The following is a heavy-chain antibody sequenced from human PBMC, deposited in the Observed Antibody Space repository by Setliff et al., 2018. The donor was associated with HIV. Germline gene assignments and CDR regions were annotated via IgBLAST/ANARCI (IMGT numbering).Heavy chain of an antibody. CDR1: GYTFTSYY. CDR2: INPSGDNT. V-gene: IGHV1-46*01. D-gene: IGHD6-6*01. J-gene: IGHJ4*02. CDR3: ARWYGFHSSSSVLGF. Sequence: GASVKVSCKASGYTFTSYYIHWVRQAPGQGLEWMGIINPSGDNTNYALKFQGRVTMTRDTSTSTVYMELSSLRSEDTAVYYCARWYGFHSSSSVLGFWGQGTLVTVSS.